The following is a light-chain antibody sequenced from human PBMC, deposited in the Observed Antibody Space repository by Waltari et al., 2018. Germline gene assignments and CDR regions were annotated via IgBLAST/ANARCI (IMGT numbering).Light chain of an antibody. CDR2: KAS. Sequence: DIHLTQSPSTLSASVGDRVTITCRASQKIDTWLAWYQAKPGKAPQLLIYKASYLQSGVPSRLSGRGSGTEFTLTIDSLQPDDFATYHCQQYNSYSCGFGPGTTVDLK. CDR1: QKIDTW. V-gene: IGKV1-5*03. CDR3: QQYNSYSCG. J-gene: IGKJ3*01.